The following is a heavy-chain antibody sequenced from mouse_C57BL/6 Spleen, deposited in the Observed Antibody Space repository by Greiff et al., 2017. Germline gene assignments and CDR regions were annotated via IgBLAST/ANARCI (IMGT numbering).Heavy chain of an antibody. Sequence: VQLQQSGAELMKPGASVKLSCKATGYTFTGYWIEWVKQRPGHGLEWIGEILPGSGSTNYNDKFKGKATFTADTSSNTAYMQLSSLTTEDSAIYDCARRDLPLDYWGQGTTLTVSS. CDR3: ARRDLPLDY. CDR2: ILPGSGST. J-gene: IGHJ2*01. D-gene: IGHD2-1*01. V-gene: IGHV1-9*01. CDR1: GYTFTGYW.